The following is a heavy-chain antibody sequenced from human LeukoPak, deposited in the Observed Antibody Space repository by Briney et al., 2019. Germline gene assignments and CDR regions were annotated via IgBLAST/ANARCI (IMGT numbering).Heavy chain of an antibody. CDR1: GGSIRTSY. D-gene: IGHD3-10*01. Sequence: SETLSLTCTVSGGSIRTSYWSWIRQPPGKGLEWIGYIHYTGSTNYNPSLNNRVTISIDTSKNQFSLRLSSVTAADTAVYYCARLEFGASYDMDVWGQGTTVTVSS. CDR3: ARLEFGASYDMDV. CDR2: IHYTGST. V-gene: IGHV4-59*08. J-gene: IGHJ6*02.